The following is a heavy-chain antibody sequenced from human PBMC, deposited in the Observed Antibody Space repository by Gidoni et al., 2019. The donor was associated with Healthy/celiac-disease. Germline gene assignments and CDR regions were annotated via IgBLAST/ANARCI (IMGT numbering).Heavy chain of an antibody. CDR2: IYTSGST. Sequence: QVQLQESGPGLVKPSQTLSLTCTVSGGSISSGSYYWSWIRQPAGKGLEWIGRIYTSGSTNYNPSLKSRVTISVDTSKNQFSLKLSSVTAADTAVYYCIAATTGAFDIWGQGTMVTVSS. J-gene: IGHJ3*02. CDR3: IAATTGAFDI. V-gene: IGHV4-61*02. D-gene: IGHD1-26*01. CDR1: GGSISSGSYY.